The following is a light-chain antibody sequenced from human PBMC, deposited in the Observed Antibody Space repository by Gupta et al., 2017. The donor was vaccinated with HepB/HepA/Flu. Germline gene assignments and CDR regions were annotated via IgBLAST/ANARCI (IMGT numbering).Light chain of an antibody. J-gene: IGKJ1*01. CDR1: QRISNW. CDR3: QQYQRDSCT. V-gene: IGKV1-5*03. Sequence: DIQMTQSPSTLSASVGDRVTITCRASQRISNWLAWYQQKPGKAPKLLIYKASSLESGVPSRFSGSGSGTEFTLTISSLQPDDSATDYCQQYQRDSCTFGQGTKVEIK. CDR2: KAS.